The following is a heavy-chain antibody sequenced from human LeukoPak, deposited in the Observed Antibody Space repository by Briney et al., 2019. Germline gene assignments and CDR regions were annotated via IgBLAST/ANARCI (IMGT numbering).Heavy chain of an antibody. Sequence: GGSLRLSCAASGFIFSSYAMHWVRQAPGKGLEWVAVISYDGSNKYYADSVKGRFTISRDNSKNTLYLQMNSLRAEDTAVYYCARGPALYGTTSFFDYWGQGTVVTVSS. V-gene: IGHV3-30*01. J-gene: IGHJ4*02. CDR3: ARGPALYGTTSFFDY. D-gene: IGHD1-1*01. CDR1: GFIFSSYA. CDR2: ISYDGSNK.